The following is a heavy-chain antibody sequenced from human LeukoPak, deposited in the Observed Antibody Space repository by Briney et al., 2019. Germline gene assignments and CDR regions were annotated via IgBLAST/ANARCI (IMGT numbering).Heavy chain of an antibody. V-gene: IGHV3-30-3*01. CDR1: GFTFSSYA. D-gene: IGHD6-13*01. J-gene: IGHJ4*02. CDR2: ISYDGSNK. CDR3: ARPRGSRWSIPFDN. Sequence: PGGSLRLSCAASGFTFSSYAMHWVRQAPGKGLEWVAVISYDGSNKYYADSVKGRFTVSRDNSKTTLYLQMDSLRAEDTAVYYCARPRGSRWSIPFDNWGQGTLVTVSS.